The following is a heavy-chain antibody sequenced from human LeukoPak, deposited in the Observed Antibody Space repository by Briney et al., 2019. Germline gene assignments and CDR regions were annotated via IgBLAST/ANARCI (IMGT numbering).Heavy chain of an antibody. CDR3: ARGPSGYHNT. V-gene: IGHV3-30*02. CDR2: IRYDGSNK. J-gene: IGHJ4*02. Sequence: GGSLRPSCAASGFTFSSYGMYWVRQAPGKGLEWVAFIRYDGSNKYYADSVKGRFTISRDNSKNTLYLQMNSLRAEDTAVYYCARGPSGYHNTGGQGTLVTVSS. CDR1: GFTFSSYG. D-gene: IGHD5-12*01.